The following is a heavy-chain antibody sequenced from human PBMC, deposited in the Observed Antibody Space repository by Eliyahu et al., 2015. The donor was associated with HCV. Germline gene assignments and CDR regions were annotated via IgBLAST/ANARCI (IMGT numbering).Heavy chain of an antibody. V-gene: IGHV3-30*18. CDR1: GXTFXSYG. J-gene: IGHJ4*02. D-gene: IGHD3-10*01. CDR3: AKDLVAFGELSPDY. CDR2: ISYDGSNX. Sequence: QVQLVESGGGVVQPGRSLRLSCAASGXTFXSYGMXXVRQAPGKGLEWVAVISYDGSNXYYADSVKGRFTISRDNSKNTLYLQMNSLRAEDTAVYYCAKDLVAFGELSPDYWGQGTLVTVSS.